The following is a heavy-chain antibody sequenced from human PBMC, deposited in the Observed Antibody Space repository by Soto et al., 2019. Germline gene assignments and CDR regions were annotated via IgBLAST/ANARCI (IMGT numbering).Heavy chain of an antibody. V-gene: IGHV4-59*01. Sequence: SETLSLTCTVSGSSISSYYWSWIRQPPGKGLEWIGYIFYSGSTNYNPSLKSRVTMSVDTSKNQFSLKLSSVTAADTAVYYCVRDSGSGSYSYNWFDPWGQGTLVTVSS. CDR1: GSSISSYY. J-gene: IGHJ5*02. CDR3: VRDSGSGSYSYNWFDP. D-gene: IGHD3-10*01. CDR2: IFYSGST.